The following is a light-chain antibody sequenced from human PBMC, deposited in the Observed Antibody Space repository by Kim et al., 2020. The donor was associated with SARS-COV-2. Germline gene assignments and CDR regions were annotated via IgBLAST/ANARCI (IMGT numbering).Light chain of an antibody. V-gene: IGKV3-20*01. Sequence: EIVLTQSPGTLSLSPGERATLSCRASQSVSSSYLAWYQQKPGQAPRLLIYATSSRATGIPDRLSGSGSGTDFTLTISRLEPEGFAVYYCQQYGSSPWAFGQGTKVDIK. J-gene: IGKJ1*01. CDR1: QSVSSSY. CDR3: QQYGSSPWA. CDR2: ATS.